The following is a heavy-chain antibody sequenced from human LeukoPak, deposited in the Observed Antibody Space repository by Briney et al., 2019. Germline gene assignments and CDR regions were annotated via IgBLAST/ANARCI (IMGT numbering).Heavy chain of an antibody. CDR2: INAGNGNT. V-gene: IGHV1-3*01. Sequence: ASVKVSCKASGYTFTSYAMHWVRQAPGQRLEWMGWINAGNGNTEYSQKFQGRVTIARDTSASTAYMELSSLRSEDTAVYYCARDPDYGDYVDALGDWGQGTLVTVSS. CDR1: GYTFTSYA. D-gene: IGHD4-17*01. J-gene: IGHJ4*02. CDR3: ARDPDYGDYVDALGD.